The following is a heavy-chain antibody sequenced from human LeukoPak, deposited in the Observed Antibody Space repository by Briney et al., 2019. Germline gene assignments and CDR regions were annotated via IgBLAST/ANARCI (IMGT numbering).Heavy chain of an antibody. CDR2: ISSTSTYI. CDR1: GFTFSSYS. V-gene: IGHV3-21*01. D-gene: IGHD6-6*01. CDR3: ARDLRQLVRGAAFDV. J-gene: IGHJ3*01. Sequence: GGSLRLSCAVSGFTFSSYSMNWVRLAPGKGLEWVSSISSTSTYIYYADSVKGRFTISRDNAKNSLYLQMNSVRAEDTAVYYCARDLRQLVRGAAFDVWGQGTMVTVSS.